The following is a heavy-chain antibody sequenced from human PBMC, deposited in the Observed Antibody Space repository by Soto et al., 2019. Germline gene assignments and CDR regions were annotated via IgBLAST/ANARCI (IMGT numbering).Heavy chain of an antibody. CDR3: ARDLRAAGTAADY. CDR1: GFTFSSYS. D-gene: IGHD6-13*01. J-gene: IGHJ4*02. CDR2: ISSSSSYI. V-gene: IGHV3-21*01. Sequence: EVQLEESGGGLVKPGGSLRLSCAASGFTFSSYSMSWVRQAPGKGLEWVSSISSSSSYIYYADSVKGRFTISRDNAKNSLYLQMNSLRAEDTAVYYCARDLRAAGTAADYWGQGTLVTVSS.